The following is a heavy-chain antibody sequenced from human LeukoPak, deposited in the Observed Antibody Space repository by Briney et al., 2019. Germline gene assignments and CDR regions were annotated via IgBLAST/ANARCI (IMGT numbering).Heavy chain of an antibody. V-gene: IGHV1-69*04. Sequence: SVKVSCKASGGTFSSYAISWVRQAPGQGLEWMGRIIPILDIANYAQKFQGRVTITADKSTSTAYMELSSLRSEDTAVYYCANEGPNFDYWGQGTLVTVSS. J-gene: IGHJ4*02. CDR1: GGTFSSYA. CDR2: IIPILDIA. D-gene: IGHD2-8*01. CDR3: ANEGPNFDY.